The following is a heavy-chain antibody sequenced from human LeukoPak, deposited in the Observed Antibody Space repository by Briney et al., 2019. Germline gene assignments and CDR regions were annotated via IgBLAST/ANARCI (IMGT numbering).Heavy chain of an antibody. CDR3: ARDGRTWATGSY. CDR2: IKQDGSEK. J-gene: IGHJ4*02. D-gene: IGHD1-14*01. V-gene: IGHV3-7*01. Sequence: GGSLRLSCAASGFTLSSYWMSWVRQAPGKGLEWVANIKQDGSEKYYVDSVKGRFTISRDNAKDSLYLQMSSLRAEDTAVYYCARDGRTWATGSYWGQGTLVTVSS. CDR1: GFTLSSYW.